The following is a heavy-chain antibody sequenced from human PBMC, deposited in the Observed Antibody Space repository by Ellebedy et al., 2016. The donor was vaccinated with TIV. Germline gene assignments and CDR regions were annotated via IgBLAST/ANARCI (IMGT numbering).Heavy chain of an antibody. CDR3: AKVNWFGESRKTGDY. CDR2: ISGGGDST. J-gene: IGHJ4*02. CDR1: GFTFYSHD. V-gene: IGHV3-23*01. Sequence: GESLKISCATSGFTFYSHDVNWVRQAPGKGLEWVSGISGGGDSTYYADSAKGRFTVSSDKSKNMLYLQMNSLRVEDTAVYYCAKVNWFGESRKTGDYWGQGTLVTVSS. D-gene: IGHD3-10*01.